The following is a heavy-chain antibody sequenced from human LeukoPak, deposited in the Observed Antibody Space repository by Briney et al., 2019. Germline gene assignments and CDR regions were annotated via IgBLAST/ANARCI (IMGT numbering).Heavy chain of an antibody. CDR2: ISAYNGNT. J-gene: IGHJ4*02. Sequence: SVKVSCKASGYTFTGYFMHWVRQAPGQGLEWMGWISAYNGNTNYAQKLQGRVTMTTDTSTSTAYMELRSLRSDDTAVYYCARMSIAVADFIWGQGTLVTVSS. V-gene: IGHV1-18*04. CDR3: ARMSIAVADFI. D-gene: IGHD6-19*01. CDR1: GYTFTGYF.